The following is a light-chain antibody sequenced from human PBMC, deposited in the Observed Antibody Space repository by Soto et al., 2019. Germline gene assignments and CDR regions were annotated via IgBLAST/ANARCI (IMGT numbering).Light chain of an antibody. CDR2: AAS. V-gene: IGKV1-39*01. CDR1: QSISSY. Sequence: DIQMSQSPSSLSASVGDRVTITCRASQSISSYLNWYQQKSGKAPKLLIYAASNLQSGVPSRFSGSGSGTEFTLTISSLQPDDFATYYCQHCNSYSEAFGQGTKVDIK. CDR3: QHCNSYSEA. J-gene: IGKJ1*01.